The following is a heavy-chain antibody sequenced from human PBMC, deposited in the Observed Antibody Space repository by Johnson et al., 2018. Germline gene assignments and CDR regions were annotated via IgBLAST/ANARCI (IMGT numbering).Heavy chain of an antibody. CDR3: AKGEGRPGSPYYRMDV. J-gene: IGHJ6*02. CDR1: GFTFSSYG. V-gene: IGHV3-30*18. D-gene: IGHD5-12*01. CDR2: ISYDGNNR. Sequence: QVQLVQSGGGVVQXGRSXRLXCAASGFTFSSYGMHWVRQAPGKGLEWVAVISYDGNNRYYADSVKRRFTISRDNSKNTLYLEINSLRAEDTAVFFCAKGEGRPGSPYYRMDVWGQGITVTVSS.